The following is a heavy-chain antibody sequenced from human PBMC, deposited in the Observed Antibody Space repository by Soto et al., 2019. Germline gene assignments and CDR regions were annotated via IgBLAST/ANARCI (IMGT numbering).Heavy chain of an antibody. J-gene: IGHJ5*02. CDR1: GFTFSSYT. V-gene: IGHV3-21*01. CDR3: ARTYSSGWYEGWFDP. Sequence: GGSLRLSCAASGFTFSSYTINWVRQAPGKGLEWVSSISSSSSSYIYYADSVKGRFTISRDNAKNSVYLQMNSLRAEDTAVYYCARTYSSGWYEGWFDPWGQGTLVTVSS. D-gene: IGHD6-19*01. CDR2: ISSSSSSYI.